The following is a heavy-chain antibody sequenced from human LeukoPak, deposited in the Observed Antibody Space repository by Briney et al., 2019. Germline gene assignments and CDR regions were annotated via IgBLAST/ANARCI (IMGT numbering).Heavy chain of an antibody. CDR2: IYHSGST. V-gene: IGHV4-30-2*01. D-gene: IGHD6-19*01. Sequence: SQTLSLACAVSGGSISSGGYSWSWIRQPPGKGLEWIGYIYHSGSTYYNPSLKSRVTISVDRSKNQFSLKLSSVTAADTAIYYCARAVSGRFDYWGQGTLVTVSS. CDR1: GGSISSGGYS. J-gene: IGHJ4*02. CDR3: ARAVSGRFDY.